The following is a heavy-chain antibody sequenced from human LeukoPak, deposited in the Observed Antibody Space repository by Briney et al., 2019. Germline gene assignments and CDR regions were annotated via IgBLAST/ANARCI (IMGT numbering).Heavy chain of an antibody. CDR3: ARDPPRIVVVVAATNYYGMDV. D-gene: IGHD2-15*01. J-gene: IGHJ6*02. V-gene: IGHV1-18*01. CDR2: ISAYNGNT. Sequence: ASVKVSCKASGGTFSSYAISWVRQAPGQGLEWMGWISAYNGNTNYAQKLQGRVTMTTDTPTSTAYMELRSLRSDDTAVYYCARDPPRIVVVVAATNYYGMDVWGQGTTVTVSS. CDR1: GGTFSSYA.